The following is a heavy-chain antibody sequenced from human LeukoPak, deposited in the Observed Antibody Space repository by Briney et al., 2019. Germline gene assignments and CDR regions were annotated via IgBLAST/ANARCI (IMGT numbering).Heavy chain of an antibody. CDR2: INPSGGST. CDR3: ANGYCSSTSCYPRQFDY. D-gene: IGHD2-2*01. J-gene: IGHJ4*02. V-gene: IGHV1-46*03. Sequence: ASVKVSCKASGYTFTSYYMHWVRQAPGQGLEWMGIINPSGGSTSYAQKFQGRVTMTRDTSTSTVYMELSSLRSEDTAVYYCANGYCSSTSCYPRQFDYWGQGTLVTVSS. CDR1: GYTFTSYY.